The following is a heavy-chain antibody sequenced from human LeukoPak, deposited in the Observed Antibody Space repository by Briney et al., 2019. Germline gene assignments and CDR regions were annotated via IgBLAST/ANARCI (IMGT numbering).Heavy chain of an antibody. Sequence: SQTLSLTCTVSGGSISSGGYYWSWIRQPPGKGLEWIVYIYHSGSTYYNPSLKSRVTISVDRSKNQFSLKLSSVTAADTAVYYCARDLSSYYFDYWGQGTLVTVSS. D-gene: IGHD6-6*01. J-gene: IGHJ4*02. CDR1: GGSISSGGYY. CDR2: IYHSGST. V-gene: IGHV4-30-2*01. CDR3: ARDLSSYYFDY.